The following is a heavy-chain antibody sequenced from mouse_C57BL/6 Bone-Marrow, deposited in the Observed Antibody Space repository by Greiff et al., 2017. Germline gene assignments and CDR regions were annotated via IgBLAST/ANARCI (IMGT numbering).Heavy chain of an antibody. J-gene: IGHJ3*01. CDR1: GYSFTDYN. CDR2: INPNNGGT. V-gene: IGHV1-22*01. CDR3: ARSYYYGSSYEAY. D-gene: IGHD1-1*01. Sequence: VQLQQSGPELVKPGASVKMSCKASGYSFTDYNMHWVKQSHGKSLEWIGYINPNNGGTSYNQQFKGKAALTVNKSSSTAYMEHRSLTSEDSAVYYCARSYYYGSSYEAYWGQGTLVTVSA.